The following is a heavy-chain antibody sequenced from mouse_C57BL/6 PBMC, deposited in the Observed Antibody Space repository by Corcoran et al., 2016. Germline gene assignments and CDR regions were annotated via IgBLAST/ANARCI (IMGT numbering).Heavy chain of an antibody. CDR2: IYWDDDK. Sequence: QVTLKESGPGILQSSQNISLTCSFSGFSLSTSGRGVSWMRQPSGKGLEWLAHIYWDDDKRYNPSLKSRLTISKVTSRNQVFLKITSVATADTATYYCARRAPLYYMDYWGQGTTVTVSS. V-gene: IGHV8-12*01. D-gene: IGHD2-1*01. J-gene: IGHJ4*01. CDR3: ARRAPLYYMDY. CDR1: GFSLSTSGRG.